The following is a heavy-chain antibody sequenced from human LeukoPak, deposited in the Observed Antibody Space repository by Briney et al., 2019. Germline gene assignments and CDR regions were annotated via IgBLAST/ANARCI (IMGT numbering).Heavy chain of an antibody. CDR2: ISSSSSYT. V-gene: IGHV3-11*05. CDR3: ARDDSLWFGELLSSAFDI. J-gene: IGHJ3*02. CDR1: GFTFSDYY. Sequence: PGESLRLSCAASGFTFSDYYMSWIRQAPGKGLEWVSYISSSSSYTNYADSVKGRFTISRDNAKNSLYLQMNSLRAEDTAVYYCARDDSLWFGELLSSAFDIWGQGTMVTVSS. D-gene: IGHD3-10*01.